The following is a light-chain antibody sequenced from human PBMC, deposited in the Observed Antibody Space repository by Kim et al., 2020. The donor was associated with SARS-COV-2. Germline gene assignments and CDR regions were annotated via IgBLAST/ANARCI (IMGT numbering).Light chain of an antibody. Sequence: RGNTALTCNGDTTIVGDQGATWLRQHQGHPPKLLSYRNNNRPSGISERLSASRSGTAASLTITGLQPEDEADYYCSAWDSRLGAWVFGGGTQLTVL. CDR1: TTIVGDQG. CDR2: RNN. J-gene: IGLJ3*02. V-gene: IGLV10-54*01. CDR3: SAWDSRLGAWV.